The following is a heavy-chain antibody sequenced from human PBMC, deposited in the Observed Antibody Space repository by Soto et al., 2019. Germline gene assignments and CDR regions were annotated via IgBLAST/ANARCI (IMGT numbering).Heavy chain of an antibody. CDR3: ARAGASDWNYVSSSS. D-gene: IGHD1-7*01. CDR2: ISANSGNT. Sequence: QIQLVQSGAEVKKPGASVKVSCKASGYTFTSSGFNWVRQAPGLGLEWMGWISANSGNTNYAQNLQGRVTMTTDTSTSTVYMELRSLTSDDTAVYYCARAGASDWNYVSSSSWGQGTLVTVSS. J-gene: IGHJ4*02. V-gene: IGHV1-18*04. CDR1: GYTFTSSG.